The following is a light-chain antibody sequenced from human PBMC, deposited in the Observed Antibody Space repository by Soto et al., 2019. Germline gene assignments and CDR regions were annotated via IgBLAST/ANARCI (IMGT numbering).Light chain of an antibody. V-gene: IGKV3-11*01. CDR1: QSVSSY. CDR3: QQRSNWPPALT. J-gene: IGKJ4*01. Sequence: EIVLTQSRATRSLSPGERATLSCRASQSVSSYLAWYQQKPGQAPRLLIYDASNRATGIPARFSGSGSGTDFTLTISSLEPEDFAVYYCQQRSNWPPALTFGGGTKVDIK. CDR2: DAS.